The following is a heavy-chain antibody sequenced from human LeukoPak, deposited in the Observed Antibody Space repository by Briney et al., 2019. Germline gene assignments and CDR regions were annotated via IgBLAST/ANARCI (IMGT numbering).Heavy chain of an antibody. J-gene: IGHJ4*02. CDR1: GFTFSSYA. CDR3: ARDARGYFDY. CDR2: ISGSGGST. V-gene: IGHV3-23*01. D-gene: IGHD3-16*01. Sequence: GGSLRLSCAASGFTFSSYAMSWVRQAPGMGLEWVSAISGSGGSTYYADSVKGRFTISRDNSKNTLYLQMNSLRAEDTAAYYCARDARGYFDYWGQGTLVTVSS.